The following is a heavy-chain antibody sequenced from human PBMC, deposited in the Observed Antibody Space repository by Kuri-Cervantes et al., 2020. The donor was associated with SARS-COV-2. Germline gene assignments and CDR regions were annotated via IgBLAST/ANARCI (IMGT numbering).Heavy chain of an antibody. CDR2: ISYDGSNK. J-gene: IGHJ4*02. CDR3: ARDPGEYYYDSSGTIRTEESYFDY. Sequence: GESLKISGAASGFTFSSYAMHWVRQAPGKGLEWVAVISYDGSNKYYADSVKGRFTISRDNSKNTLYLQMNSLRADDTAVYYCARDPGEYYYDSSGTIRTEESYFDYWGQGTLVTVSS. CDR1: GFTFSSYA. V-gene: IGHV3-30-3*01. D-gene: IGHD3-22*01.